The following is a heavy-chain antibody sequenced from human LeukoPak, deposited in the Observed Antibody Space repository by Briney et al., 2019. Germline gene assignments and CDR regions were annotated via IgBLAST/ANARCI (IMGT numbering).Heavy chain of an antibody. CDR2: FDPEDGET. Sequence: VASVKVSCKVSGYTLTELSMHWVRQAPGKGLEWMGGFDPEDGETIYAQKFQGRVTMTEDTSTDTAYMELSSLRSEDTAVYYCATDATYNWNDRSWSRQSWFDPWGQGTLVTVSS. V-gene: IGHV1-24*01. CDR1: GYTLTELS. D-gene: IGHD1-20*01. CDR3: ATDATYNWNDRSWSRQSWFDP. J-gene: IGHJ5*02.